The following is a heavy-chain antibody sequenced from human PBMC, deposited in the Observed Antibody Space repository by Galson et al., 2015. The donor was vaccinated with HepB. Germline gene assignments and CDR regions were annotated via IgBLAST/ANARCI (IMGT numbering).Heavy chain of an antibody. CDR3: AGSPAAGIEGHY. V-gene: IGHV1-2*02. CDR2: IVPNSAAT. J-gene: IGHJ4*02. Sequence: SVKVSCKVVGYSFTAYYIHWVRQAPGQGLEWMGWIVPNSAATNYAQKFQGRVTITRDTSISTAYMELSRLTSDDTAVYYCAGSPAAGIEGHYWGQGTLVTVSS. D-gene: IGHD6-13*01. CDR1: GYSFTAYY.